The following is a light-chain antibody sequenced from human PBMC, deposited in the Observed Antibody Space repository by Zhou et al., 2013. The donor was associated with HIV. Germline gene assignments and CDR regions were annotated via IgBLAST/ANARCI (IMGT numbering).Light chain of an antibody. J-gene: IGKJ2*01. Sequence: EIVLTQSPGTLSLSPGEGATLSCRASQSLTTNYLAWYQQKPGQAPRLLIYDSSTRATGIPARFSGNGSATDFTLTISSLEPEDFAVYYCQQHGGSPLYTFGQGTKVEI. CDR2: DSS. V-gene: IGKV3-20*01. CDR3: QQHGGSPLYT. CDR1: QSLTTNY.